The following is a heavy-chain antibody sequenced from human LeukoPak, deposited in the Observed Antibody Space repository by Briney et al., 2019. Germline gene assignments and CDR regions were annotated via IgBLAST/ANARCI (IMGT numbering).Heavy chain of an antibody. D-gene: IGHD4-23*01. CDR1: GGSISSGDYY. CDR2: IYYSGST. J-gene: IGHJ4*02. V-gene: IGHV4-30-4*01. CDR3: ARDLLNEGNHLDY. Sequence: SQTLSLTCTVSGGSISSGDYYWSWIRQPPGKGLEWIGYIYYSGSTYYNPSLKRRVTISVDTSKNQFSLKLSSVTAADTAVYYCARDLLNEGNHLDYWGQGTLVTVSS.